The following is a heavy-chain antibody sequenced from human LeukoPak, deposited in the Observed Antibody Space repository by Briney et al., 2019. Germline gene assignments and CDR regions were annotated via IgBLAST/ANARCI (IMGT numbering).Heavy chain of an antibody. J-gene: IGHJ4*02. CDR2: ITSSSSYI. V-gene: IGHV3-21*01. Sequence: GGSLRLSCAASGFTFSSYTMNWVRQAPGKGLERVSSITSSSSYIYYADSVKGRFTISRDNARNSLYLQMNSLRAEDTAVYYCARDDGSYGYVVREGYFDYWGQGTLVTVSS. CDR3: ARDDGSYGYVVREGYFDY. D-gene: IGHD5-18*01. CDR1: GFTFSSYT.